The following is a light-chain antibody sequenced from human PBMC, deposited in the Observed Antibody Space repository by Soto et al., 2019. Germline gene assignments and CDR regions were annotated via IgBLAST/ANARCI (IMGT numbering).Light chain of an antibody. CDR3: QQYNSYS. V-gene: IGKV3-15*01. CDR2: DVS. J-gene: IGKJ1*01. Sequence: EIVMTQSPARLSASPGARVTLSCRAGQGVTTNFAWYQQKSGQSPRLLIYDVSPRATGVPARFSGTGSETEFTLTISSLQPDDFATYYCQQYNSYSFGQGTKVDI. CDR1: QGVTTN.